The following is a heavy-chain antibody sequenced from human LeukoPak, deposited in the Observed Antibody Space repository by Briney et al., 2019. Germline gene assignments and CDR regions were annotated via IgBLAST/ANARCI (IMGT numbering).Heavy chain of an antibody. CDR2: ISYNGGST. CDR1: GFTFSSYA. V-gene: IGHV3-64*01. D-gene: IGHD6-19*01. CDR3: ARVGGVSSGWYPYYMDV. J-gene: IGHJ6*03. Sequence: GGSLRLSCAASGFTFSSYAMNWVRQAPGKGLEYVSSISYNGGSTYYANSVKGRFTISRDNSKNTLYLQMGSLRAEDMAVYYCARVGGVSSGWYPYYMDVWGKGTTVTVSS.